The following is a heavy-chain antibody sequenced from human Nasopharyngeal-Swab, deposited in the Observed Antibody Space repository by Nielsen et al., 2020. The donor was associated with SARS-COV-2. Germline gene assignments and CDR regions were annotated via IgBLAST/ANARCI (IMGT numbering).Heavy chain of an antibody. CDR2: ISYDGSNK. CDR1: GFTFSSYG. D-gene: IGHD1-26*01. CDR3: ANSGVRGYSGSYSFGY. Sequence: GGSLRLSCAASGFTFSSYGMHWARQAPGKGLEWVAVISYDGSNKYYADSVKGRFTISRDNSKNTLYLQMNSLRAEDTAVYYCANSGVRGYSGSYSFGYWGQGTLVTVSS. J-gene: IGHJ4*02. V-gene: IGHV3-30*18.